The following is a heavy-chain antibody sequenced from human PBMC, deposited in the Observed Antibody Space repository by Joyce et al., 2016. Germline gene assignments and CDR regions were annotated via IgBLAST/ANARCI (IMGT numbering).Heavy chain of an antibody. J-gene: IGHJ5*02. CDR3: AKDQGDGHNDGSWFDP. D-gene: IGHD5-24*01. V-gene: IGHV3-30*18. Sequence: QVQLVESGGGVVQPGGSLRISCAASGFTFTDYGIHWVRQAPGKGLEWVAVVSFEGSSRYYSDSVKGRFTISRDNSKNTVSLQMNNLRSDDTAIYYCAKDQGDGHNDGSWFDPWGHGTLVTVSS. CDR1: GFTFTDYG. CDR2: VSFEGSSR.